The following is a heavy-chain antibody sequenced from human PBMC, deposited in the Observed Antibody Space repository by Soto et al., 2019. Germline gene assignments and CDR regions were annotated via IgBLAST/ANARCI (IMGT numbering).Heavy chain of an antibody. CDR1: GGSISIGSSSYY. Sequence: SETLSLTCTVSGGSISIGSSSYYWGWIRQPPGKGLEWIGEIYHSGSTNYNPSLKSRVTISVDKSKNQFSLKLNSVTAADTAVYYCARSPRSIAAGGIDYWGQGFLVTVSS. CDR3: ARSPRSIAAGGIDY. V-gene: IGHV4-39*07. J-gene: IGHJ4*02. CDR2: IYHSGST. D-gene: IGHD6-13*01.